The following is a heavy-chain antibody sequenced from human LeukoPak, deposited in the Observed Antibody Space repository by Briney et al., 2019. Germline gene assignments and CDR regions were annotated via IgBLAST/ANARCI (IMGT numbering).Heavy chain of an antibody. CDR3: ARDSGPTDYFDY. V-gene: IGHV3-11*04. CDR1: EFTLSDYY. J-gene: IGHJ4*02. CDR2: ISDTGRTI. Sequence: PGGSLRLSCAASEFTLSDYYMNWIRQAPGKGLEWVSYISDTGRTIHYADSVKGRFTISRDSAKNSLYLQMNSLRAEDTAVYYCARDSGPTDYFDYWGQGTLVTVSS. D-gene: IGHD3-10*01.